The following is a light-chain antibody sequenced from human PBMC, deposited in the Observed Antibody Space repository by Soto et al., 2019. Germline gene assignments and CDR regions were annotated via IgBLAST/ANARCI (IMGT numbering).Light chain of an antibody. J-gene: IGKJ4*01. CDR3: QQSYSTPLT. V-gene: IGKV1-39*01. CDR2: GAS. CDR1: QTISNY. Sequence: DIQMTQSPSSLSASVGDRVAITCRASQTISNYLNWYQQKPGKAPKLLIYGASSLRSGVPSRFSGSGSGTDFTLTISSLQPEDFATYYCQQSYSTPLTFGGGTKVEIK.